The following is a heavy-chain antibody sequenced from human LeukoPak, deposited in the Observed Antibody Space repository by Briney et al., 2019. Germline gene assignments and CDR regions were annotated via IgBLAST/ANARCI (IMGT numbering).Heavy chain of an antibody. D-gene: IGHD6-13*01. Sequence: GGSLRLSCAASGFTFSSYWMSWVRQAPGKGLEWVATIKQDGSEIYYVDSVKGRFTISRDNAKNSLYLQMNSLRAEDTAVYYCAKMVGSSWALFDYWGQGTLVTVSS. J-gene: IGHJ4*02. CDR1: GFTFSSYW. V-gene: IGHV3-7*01. CDR3: AKMVGSSWALFDY. CDR2: IKQDGSEI.